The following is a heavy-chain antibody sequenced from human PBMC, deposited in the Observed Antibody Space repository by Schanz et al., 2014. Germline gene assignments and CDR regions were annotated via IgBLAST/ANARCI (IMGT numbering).Heavy chain of an antibody. Sequence: EVQLVESGGDLVQPGGSLRLSCAASGFTFSSYSMNWVRQTPGKGLEWVSYISTRSITTYYPASLKGRFTISRVDAKNSLYLQMNSLTDEDTAVYYCARGEFGRLFPTWFDPWGQGTLVTVSS. D-gene: IGHD3-10*01. CDR1: GFTFSSYS. CDR3: ARGEFGRLFPTWFDP. CDR2: ISTRSITT. J-gene: IGHJ5*02. V-gene: IGHV3-48*02.